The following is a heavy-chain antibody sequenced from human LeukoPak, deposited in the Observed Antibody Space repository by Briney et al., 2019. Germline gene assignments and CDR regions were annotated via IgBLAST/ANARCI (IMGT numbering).Heavy chain of an antibody. CDR3: ARDSYGSGSFNLYFDL. CDR2: ISYSGST. J-gene: IGHJ2*01. CDR1: GGSISNYY. Sequence: SETLSLTCTVSGGSISNYYWSWIRQPPGKGLEWIGYISYSGSTNYNPSLKSRVTISVDTSKNQFSLKLGSVTAADTAVYYCARDSYGSGSFNLYFDLWGRGTLVTVSS. V-gene: IGHV4-59*01. D-gene: IGHD3-10*01.